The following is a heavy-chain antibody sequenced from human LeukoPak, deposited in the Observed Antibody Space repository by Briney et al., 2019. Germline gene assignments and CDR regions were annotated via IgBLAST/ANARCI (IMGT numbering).Heavy chain of an antibody. D-gene: IGHD3-10*01. CDR1: GFTFSSYS. CDR2: ISSSGSSI. CDR3: ARVLDISGSYPLGY. J-gene: IGHJ4*02. Sequence: GGSLRLSCAASGFTFSSYSMNWVRQAPGKGLEWVSYISSSGSSIYYADSVKGRFTISRDDAMNSLYLQMNNLRAEDTAVYYCARVLDISGSYPLGYWGQGTLVTVSS. V-gene: IGHV3-48*01.